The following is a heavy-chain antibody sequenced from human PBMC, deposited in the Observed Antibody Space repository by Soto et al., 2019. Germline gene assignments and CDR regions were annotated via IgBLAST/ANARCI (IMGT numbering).Heavy chain of an antibody. J-gene: IGHJ3*02. D-gene: IGHD5-18*01. V-gene: IGHV5-51*01. CDR1: GYSFTSYW. Sequence: GESLKISCKGSGYSFTSYWIGWARQMPGKGLEWMGIIYPGDSDTRYSPSFQGQVTISADKSISTAYLRWSSLKASDTAMYYCASAYSYGDDAFDIWGQGXMVTV. CDR2: IYPGDSDT. CDR3: ASAYSYGDDAFDI.